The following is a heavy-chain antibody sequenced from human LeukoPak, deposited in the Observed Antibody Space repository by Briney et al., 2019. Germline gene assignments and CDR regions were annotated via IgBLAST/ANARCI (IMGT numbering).Heavy chain of an antibody. D-gene: IGHD1-26*01. CDR1: GGSISSSSYY. J-gene: IGHJ6*02. CDR3: ARDLPPSGGSYHRPRTSYYYYGMDV. CDR2: IYYSGST. V-gene: IGHV4-39*02. Sequence: KPSETLSLTCTVSGGSISSSSYYWGWIRQPPGKGLEWIGSIYYSGSTYYNPSLKSRVAISVDTSKSQFSLKLSSVTAADTAVYYCARDLPPSGGSYHRPRTSYYYYGMDVWGQGTTVTVSS.